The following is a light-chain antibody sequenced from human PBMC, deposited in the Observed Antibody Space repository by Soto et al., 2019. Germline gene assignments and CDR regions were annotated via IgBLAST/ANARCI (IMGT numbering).Light chain of an antibody. V-gene: IGKV3D-15*01. CDR2: GSS. CDR3: QQYNNWGLS. CDR1: QNVGTN. J-gene: IGKJ4*01. Sequence: IVMTQSPATLSVSPGERVTLSCRASQNVGTNLAWYQQKPGQAPRLLIYGSSTRATGIPATFSGSGSGTEFTLTISSLQSEESAVYCCQQYNNWGLSFAGGTKVDIK.